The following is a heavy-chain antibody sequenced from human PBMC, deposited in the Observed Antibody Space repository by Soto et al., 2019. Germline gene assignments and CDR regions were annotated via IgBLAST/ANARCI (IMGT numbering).Heavy chain of an antibody. D-gene: IGHD6-19*01. CDR2: ISYDGSNN. CDR1: GFTFSTYA. V-gene: IGHV3-30-3*01. Sequence: GGSLRLSCAASGFTFSTYAMHWVRQAPGKGLEWVAVISYDGSNNYYADSVKGRFTISRDNSKDTLFLQMNSLRVEDTAVYYCTRDITYNSGWYDYWGQGTLVTVSS. CDR3: TRDITYNSGWYDY. J-gene: IGHJ4*02.